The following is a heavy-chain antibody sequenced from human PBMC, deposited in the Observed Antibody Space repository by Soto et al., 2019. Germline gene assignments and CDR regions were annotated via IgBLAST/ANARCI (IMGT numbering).Heavy chain of an antibody. V-gene: IGHV4-4*02. CDR2: IYHSGST. J-gene: IGHJ6*02. CDR1: GGSISSSNW. D-gene: IGHD2-2*01. CDR3: ARDSKYCSSTSCYAGDYYYYYGMDV. Sequence: PSETLSLTCAVSGGSISSSNWWSWVRQPPGKGLEWIGEIYHSGSTNYNPSLKSRVTISVDKSKNQFSLKLSSVTAADTAVYYCARDSKYCSSTSCYAGDYYYYYGMDVWGQGPTVT.